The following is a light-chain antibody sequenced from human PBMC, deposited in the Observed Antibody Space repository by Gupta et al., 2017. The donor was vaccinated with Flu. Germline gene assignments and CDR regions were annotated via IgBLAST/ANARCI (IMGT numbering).Light chain of an antibody. V-gene: IGKV3-20*01. CDR1: QSVSSSD. CDR2: GAS. J-gene: IGKJ1*01. CDR3: QQYGSSPWT. Sequence: ELVLTQSPGTLSLSPGERATLSCRASQSVSSSDLAWYQQKPGQAPRLLIDGASSRATGIPDRFSGSGSGTDFTLTISRLEPEDFAVYYCQQYGSSPWTFGQGTKVEIK.